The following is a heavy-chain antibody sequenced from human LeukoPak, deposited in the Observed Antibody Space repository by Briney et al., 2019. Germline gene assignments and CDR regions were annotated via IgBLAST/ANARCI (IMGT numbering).Heavy chain of an antibody. CDR1: GGSFSPYY. CDR3: ARGGHEQWLTHFDY. J-gene: IGHJ4*02. D-gene: IGHD6-19*01. CDR2: IHYSGRT. V-gene: IGHV4-59*01. Sequence: KPSETLSLTCTVSGGSFSPYYWSWIRQSPGKGLEWIAYIHYSGRTNYNPSLKSRVTISVDMSKKQFSLKLGSVTAADTAVYYCARGGHEQWLTHFDYWGQGTLVTVSS.